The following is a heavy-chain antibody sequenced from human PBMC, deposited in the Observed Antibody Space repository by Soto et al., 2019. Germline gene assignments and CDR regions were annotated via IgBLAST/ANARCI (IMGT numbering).Heavy chain of an antibody. CDR1: GYTFTSYA. J-gene: IGHJ4*02. CDR2: INAGNGNT. V-gene: IGHV1-3*05. CDR3: ARAWVVATAPDY. D-gene: IGHD2-21*02. Sequence: QVQLVQSGAEEKKPGASVKVSCKAPGYTFTSYAMHWVRQAPGQRLEWMGWINAGNGNTKYSQKLQGRFTITRGTTASAAYMELSSLRSEDTAVYYCARAWVVATAPDYWGQGTMVTVSS.